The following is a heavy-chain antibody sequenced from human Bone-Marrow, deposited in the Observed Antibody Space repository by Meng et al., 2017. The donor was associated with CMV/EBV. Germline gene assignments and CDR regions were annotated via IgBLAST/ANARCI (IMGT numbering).Heavy chain of an antibody. Sequence: LSLTCAASGFTFSSYSMKWVRQAPGKGLEWVSSISSGSSSYIYYADSVKGRFTISRDNAKDSLYLQMSSLRGEDTAVYYCAREAYGSNYGDHWGQGTLVTVSS. CDR2: ISSGSSSYI. CDR3: AREAYGSNYGDH. V-gene: IGHV3-21*01. J-gene: IGHJ4*02. CDR1: GFTFSSYS. D-gene: IGHD4-11*01.